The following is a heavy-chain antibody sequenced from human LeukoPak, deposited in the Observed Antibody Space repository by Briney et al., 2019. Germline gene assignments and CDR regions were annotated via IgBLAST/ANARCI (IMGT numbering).Heavy chain of an antibody. D-gene: IGHD6-13*01. V-gene: IGHV4-39*07. CDR3: AGTEGYYFDY. Sequence: SETLSLTCTVSGGSISSSSYYWGWIRQPPGKGLEWIGSIYYSGSTNYNPSLKSRVTISVDTSKNQFSLKLSSVTAADTAVYYCAGTEGYYFDYWGQGTLVTVSS. J-gene: IGHJ4*02. CDR2: IYYSGST. CDR1: GGSISSSSYY.